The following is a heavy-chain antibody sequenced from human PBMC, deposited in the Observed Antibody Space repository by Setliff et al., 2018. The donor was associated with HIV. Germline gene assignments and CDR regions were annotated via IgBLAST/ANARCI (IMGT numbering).Heavy chain of an antibody. V-gene: IGHV3-7*03. CDR1: GFTFSNYW. Sequence: GGSLRLSCAASGFTFSNYWMSWVRQAPGKGLEWVANIKQDGSEQFYVDSVKGRFTISRDNAKNSLYLQMNSLRAEETAVYFCARGRGESRTNYFDYWGQGTLVTVSS. CDR3: ARGRGESRTNYFDY. J-gene: IGHJ4*02. CDR2: IKQDGSEQ.